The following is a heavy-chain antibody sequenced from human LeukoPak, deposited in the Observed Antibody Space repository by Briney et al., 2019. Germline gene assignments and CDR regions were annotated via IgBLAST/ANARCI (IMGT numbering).Heavy chain of an antibody. D-gene: IGHD3-3*01. CDR1: GFTFSSYS. CDR2: IGTSASRI. Sequence: GGSLRLSCAASGFTFSSYSMNWVRQAPGKGLEWVSYIGTSASRIYYADSVKGRFTISRDNSKNTLYLQMNSLRAEDTAVYYCAKSPTKDTTYYDFWSVPYYFDYWGQGTLVTVSS. CDR3: AKSPTKDTTYYDFWSVPYYFDY. J-gene: IGHJ4*02. V-gene: IGHV3-48*01.